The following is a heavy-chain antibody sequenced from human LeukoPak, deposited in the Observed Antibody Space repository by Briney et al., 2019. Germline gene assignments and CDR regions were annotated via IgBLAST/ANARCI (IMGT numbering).Heavy chain of an antibody. CDR3: ARGTTYYDFWTHLWY. J-gene: IGHJ4*02. V-gene: IGHV3-48*01. D-gene: IGHD3-3*01. CDR1: GFTFSSYS. Sequence: GGSLRLSCAASGFTFSSYSMNWVRQAPGKGLEWVSYISSSSSTIYYADSVKGRFTISRDNAKNSLYLQMNSLRAEDTAVYYCARGTTYYDFWTHLWYWGQGTLVTVSS. CDR2: ISSSSSTI.